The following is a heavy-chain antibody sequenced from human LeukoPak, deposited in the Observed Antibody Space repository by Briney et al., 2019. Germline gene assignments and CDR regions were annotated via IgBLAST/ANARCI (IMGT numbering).Heavy chain of an antibody. J-gene: IGHJ6*02. CDR2: IIPILGIA. Sequence: GASVKVSCKASGYTFTSYGISWVRQAPGQGLEWMGRIIPILGIANYAQKFQGRVTITADKSTSTAYMELSSLRSEDTAVYYCAGGPGIAVTGYYYYGMDVWGQGTTVTVSS. CDR1: GYTFTSYG. V-gene: IGHV1-69*04. CDR3: AGGPGIAVTGYYYYGMDV. D-gene: IGHD6-19*01.